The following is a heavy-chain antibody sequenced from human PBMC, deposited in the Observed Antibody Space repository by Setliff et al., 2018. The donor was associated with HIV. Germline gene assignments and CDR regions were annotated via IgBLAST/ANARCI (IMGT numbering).Heavy chain of an antibody. CDR1: GFSFSNYG. J-gene: IGHJ5*02. D-gene: IGHD3-16*01. CDR2: ISYDGTNK. Sequence: PGGSLRLSCVASGFSFSNYGMHWVRQAPGKGLEWVAVISYDGTNKYYADSVKGRFALSRDNSKNTLYLQMNSLTPEDTAVYLCANLWELGAWGQGTLVTVSS. CDR3: ANLWELGA. V-gene: IGHV3-30*18.